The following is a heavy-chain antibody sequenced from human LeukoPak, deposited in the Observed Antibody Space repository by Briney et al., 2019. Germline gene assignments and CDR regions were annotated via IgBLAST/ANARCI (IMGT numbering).Heavy chain of an antibody. Sequence: PSQTLSLTCTVSGGSISSGGYYWSWIRQPPGKGLEWIGYIYHSGSTYYNPSLKSRVTISVDRSKNQFSLKLSSVTAADTAVYYCAREGGSSSGYDYWGQGTLVTVSS. J-gene: IGHJ4*02. D-gene: IGHD6-6*01. CDR2: IYHSGST. CDR3: AREGGSSSGYDY. V-gene: IGHV4-30-2*01. CDR1: GGSISSGGYY.